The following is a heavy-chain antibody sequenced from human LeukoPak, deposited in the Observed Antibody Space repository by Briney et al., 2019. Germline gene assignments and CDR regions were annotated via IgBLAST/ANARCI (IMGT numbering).Heavy chain of an antibody. CDR3: AKDRRVSSYYYYMDV. CDR1: GFTFSSYG. V-gene: IGHV3-30*02. J-gene: IGHJ6*03. Sequence: GGSLRLSCAASGFTFSSYGMHWVRQAPGKGLEWVAFIRYDGSNKYYADSVKGRFTTSRDNSKNTLYLQMNSLRAEDTAVYYCAKDRRVSSYYYYMDVWGKGTTVTVSS. CDR2: IRYDGSNK. D-gene: IGHD3-10*01.